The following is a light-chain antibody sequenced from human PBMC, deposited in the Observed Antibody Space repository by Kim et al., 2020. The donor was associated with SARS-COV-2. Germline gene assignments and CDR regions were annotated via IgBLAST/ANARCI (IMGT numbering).Light chain of an antibody. J-gene: IGLJ1*01. CDR1: SSNIGAGYD. Sequence: QSVLTQPPSVSGAPGQRVTISCNGSSSNIGAGYDVHWYQQLPGTAPKLLIYGNSNRPSGVPDRFSGSKSGTSASLAITGLQAEDEADYYCQSYASSLSGSIFGTGTKVTVL. CDR3: QSYASSLSGSI. CDR2: GNS. V-gene: IGLV1-40*01.